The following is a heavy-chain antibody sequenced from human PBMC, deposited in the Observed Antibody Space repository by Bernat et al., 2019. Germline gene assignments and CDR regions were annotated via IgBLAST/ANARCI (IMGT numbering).Heavy chain of an antibody. CDR2: IWYDGSNK. V-gene: IGHV3-33*01. CDR3: ARESSDVDTAMAPLLDSMGFDP. Sequence: QVQLVESGGGVVQPGRSLSLSCAASGFTFSSYGMHWVRQAPGKGMEWVAVIWYDGSNKYYADSVKGRFTISRDNSKNTLYLQMNSLRAEDTAVYYCARESSDVDTAMAPLLDSMGFDPWGHGTLVTVSS. J-gene: IGHJ5*02. D-gene: IGHD5-18*01. CDR1: GFTFSSYG.